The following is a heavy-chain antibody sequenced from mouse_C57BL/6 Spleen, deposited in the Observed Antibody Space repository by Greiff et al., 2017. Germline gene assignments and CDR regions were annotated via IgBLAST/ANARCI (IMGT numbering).Heavy chain of an antibody. CDR3: ARPGYSNYGAMDY. J-gene: IGHJ4*01. Sequence: EVKLVESGGGLVKPGGSLKLSCAASGFTFSDYGMHWVRQAPEKGLEWVAYISSGSSTIYYADTVKGRFTISRDNAKNTLFLQMTSLRSEDTAMYYCARPGYSNYGAMDYWGQGTSVTVSS. CDR2: ISSGSSTI. D-gene: IGHD2-5*01. V-gene: IGHV5-17*01. CDR1: GFTFSDYG.